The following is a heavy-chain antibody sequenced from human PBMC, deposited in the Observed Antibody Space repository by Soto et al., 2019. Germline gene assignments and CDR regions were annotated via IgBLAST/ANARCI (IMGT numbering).Heavy chain of an antibody. CDR3: ARDRGYDAHDYYYTAIDV. J-gene: IGHJ6*02. D-gene: IGHD2-15*01. CDR2: IRGFSPYT. V-gene: IGHV3-21*01. CDR1: GFTFRTYT. Sequence: EVQLVESGGGLVKPGGSLRLSYVASGFTFRTYTMNWVRQAPGKGLEWVSGIRGFSPYTFYAESVKGRFTISRDNAKNSLELQMDSLGVEDTAVYYCARDRGYDAHDYYYTAIDVWGQGTTVTVSS.